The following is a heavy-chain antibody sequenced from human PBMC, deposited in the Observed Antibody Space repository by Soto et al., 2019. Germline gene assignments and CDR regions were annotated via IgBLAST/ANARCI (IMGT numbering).Heavy chain of an antibody. CDR2: MNPNSGNT. V-gene: IGHV1-8*01. J-gene: IGHJ4*02. Sequence: ASVKVSCKASGYTFTSYDINWVRQATGQGLEWMGWMNPNSGNTGYAQKFQGRVTMTRNTSISTAYMELSSLRSEDTAVYYCAGATRGYSYGLFDYWGQGTLVTVSS. CDR1: GYTFTSYD. CDR3: AGATRGYSYGLFDY. D-gene: IGHD5-18*01.